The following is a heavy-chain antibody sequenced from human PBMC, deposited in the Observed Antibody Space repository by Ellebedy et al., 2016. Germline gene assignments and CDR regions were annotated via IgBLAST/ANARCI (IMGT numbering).Heavy chain of an antibody. CDR2: IDSGDSS. CDR1: GFTVTNDY. Sequence: GESLKISXVGSGFTVTNDYMTWVRQAPGKGLEWVSVIDSGDSSYYADSVKGRFTISRDSRKNTLYLQMNSLRGEDTAVYYCATRHYGGFDFWGRGTMVTVSS. D-gene: IGHD4-23*01. CDR3: ATRHYGGFDF. V-gene: IGHV3-53*01. J-gene: IGHJ3*01.